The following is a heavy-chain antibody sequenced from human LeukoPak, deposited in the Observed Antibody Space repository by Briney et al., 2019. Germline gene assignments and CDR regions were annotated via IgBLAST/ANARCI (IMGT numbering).Heavy chain of an antibody. CDR1: GFTFSSYS. CDR2: ISSSSSTI. D-gene: IGHD3-10*01. J-gene: IGHJ4*02. CDR3: ARGSYFGGGENFDY. V-gene: IGHV3-48*01. Sequence: PGGSLRLSCAASGFTFSSYSMNWVRQAPGKGLEWVSYISSSSSTIYYADSVKGRFTITRDNAKNSLYLQMNSLRAEDTAVYYCARGSYFGGGENFDYWGQGTLVTVSS.